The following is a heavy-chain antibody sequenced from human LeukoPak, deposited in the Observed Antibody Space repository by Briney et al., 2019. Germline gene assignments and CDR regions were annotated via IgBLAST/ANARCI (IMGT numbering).Heavy chain of an antibody. V-gene: IGHV1-69*05. CDR3: ASVRYGGNSCFDY. J-gene: IGHJ4*02. Sequence: GASVKVSCKASGGTFSSYAISWVRQAPGQGLEWMGRIIPIFGTANYAQKFQGRVTITTDESTSTAYMELSSLRSEDTAVYYCASVRYGGNSCFDYWGQGTLVTVSS. D-gene: IGHD4-23*01. CDR2: IIPIFGTA. CDR1: GGTFSSYA.